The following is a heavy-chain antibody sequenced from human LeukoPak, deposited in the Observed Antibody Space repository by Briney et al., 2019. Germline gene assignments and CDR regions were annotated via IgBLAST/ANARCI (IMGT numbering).Heavy chain of an antibody. J-gene: IGHJ4*01. V-gene: IGHV3-21*01. CDR2: ISSSSSYK. Sequence: PGGSLRLSCAASGFTFSDYSFNWVRQAPGKGLAWVSSISSSSSYKYYADSLKGRFTISRDNAKNSLYLQVNSLRAEDTAVYYCARINDIDNSYHLDFWGHGTLVTVSS. D-gene: IGHD2-15*01. CDR3: ARINDIDNSYHLDF. CDR1: GFTFSDYS.